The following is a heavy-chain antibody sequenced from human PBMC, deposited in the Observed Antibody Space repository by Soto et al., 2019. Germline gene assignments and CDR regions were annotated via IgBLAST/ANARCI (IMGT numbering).Heavy chain of an antibody. CDR2: ISVHNGNT. D-gene: IGHD3-22*01. V-gene: IGHV1-18*01. J-gene: IGHJ4*02. CDR1: GYTFTRYG. CDR3: ARYYYDSKTFDY. Sequence: ASVKVSCKTSGYTFTRYGISWVRQAPGQGLEWMGWISVHNGNTKYAQKLQGRVTMTTDTSTSTAYMELRSLRSDDTAVYYCARYYYDSKTFDYWGQGTLVTVS.